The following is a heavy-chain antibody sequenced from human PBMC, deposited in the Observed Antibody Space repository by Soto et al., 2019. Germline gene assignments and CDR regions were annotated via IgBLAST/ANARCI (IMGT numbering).Heavy chain of an antibody. CDR3: TRDASRDSSARGWFDP. J-gene: IGHJ5*02. CDR2: ISGSGGST. D-gene: IGHD6-13*01. Sequence: GGSLRLSCAASGFTFSSYAMSWVRQAPGKGLEWVSAISGSGGSTYYADSVKGRFTISRDNSKNTLYLQMNSLRAEDTAVYYCTRDASRDSSARGWFDPWGPGTLVTVSS. CDR1: GFTFSSYA. V-gene: IGHV3-23*01.